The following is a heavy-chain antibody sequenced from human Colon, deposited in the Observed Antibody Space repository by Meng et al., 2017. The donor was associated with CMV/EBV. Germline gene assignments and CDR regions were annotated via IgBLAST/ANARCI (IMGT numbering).Heavy chain of an antibody. CDR3: VRYENLQHGMDV. J-gene: IGHJ6*02. CDR2: IKEDGRGQ. CDR1: GFTFNTFW. Sequence: GESLKISCAASGFTFNTFWMTWVRQAPGKGLVWVANIKEDGRGQWYVDSVKGRFTISRDNARKSLYLQMNSLRAEDTAVYYCVRYENLQHGMDVWGQGTTVTVSS. V-gene: IGHV3-7*01. D-gene: IGHD1-1*01.